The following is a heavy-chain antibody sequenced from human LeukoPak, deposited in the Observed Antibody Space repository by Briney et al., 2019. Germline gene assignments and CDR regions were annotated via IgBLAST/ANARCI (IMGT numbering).Heavy chain of an antibody. V-gene: IGHV3-11*04. D-gene: IGHD3-3*01. CDR1: GFTFSDYY. J-gene: IGHJ6*03. CDR2: ISSSGSTI. CDR3: ARDGGYYDFWSGTRGNYYYYMDV. Sequence: GGSLRLSCAASGFTFSDYYMSWIRQAPGKGLEWVSYISSSGSTIYYADSVKGRFTISRDNAKNSLYLQMNSLRAEDTAVYYCARDGGYYDFWSGTRGNYYYYMDVWGKGTTVTVSS.